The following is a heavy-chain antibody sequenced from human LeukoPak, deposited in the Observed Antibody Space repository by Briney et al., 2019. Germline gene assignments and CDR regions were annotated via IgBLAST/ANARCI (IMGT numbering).Heavy chain of an antibody. Sequence: GGSLRLSCAASGFTFSSYAMSWVRQAPGKGLEWVSAISGSGGSTYYADSVKGRFTISRDNSKNTLYLQMNSLRAEDTAVYYCAKKGQGMGATTPDAFDIWGQGTMVTVSS. J-gene: IGHJ3*02. CDR3: AKKGQGMGATTPDAFDI. CDR2: ISGSGGST. D-gene: IGHD1-26*01. CDR1: GFTFSSYA. V-gene: IGHV3-23*01.